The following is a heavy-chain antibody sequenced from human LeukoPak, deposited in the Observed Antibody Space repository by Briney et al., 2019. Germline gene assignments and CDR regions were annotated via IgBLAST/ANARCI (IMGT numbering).Heavy chain of an antibody. CDR1: GGSISSYY. D-gene: IGHD1-14*01. J-gene: IGHJ4*02. Sequence: SETLSLTCTVSGGSISSYYWNWIRQPPGKGLEWIGYIYYSGSTYYNPSLKSRVTFSVDTSKNQFSLNLSSVTAADTAVYYCAVSQRFAEPPGDWGQGTLVTVSS. V-gene: IGHV4-59*04. CDR3: AVSQRFAEPPGD. CDR2: IYYSGST.